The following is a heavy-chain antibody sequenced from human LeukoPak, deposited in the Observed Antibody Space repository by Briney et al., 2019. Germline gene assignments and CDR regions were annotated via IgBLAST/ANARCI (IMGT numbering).Heavy chain of an antibody. V-gene: IGHV4-31*03. CDR3: AGDVVVVVPAAQPLSYNWFDP. Sequence: PSETLSLTCTVSGGSISSSSYYWGWIRQHPGKGLEWIGYIYYSGSTYYNPSLKSRVTISVDTSKNQFSLKLSSVTAADTAVYYCAGDVVVVVPAAQPLSYNWFDPWGQGTLVTVSS. CDR2: IYYSGST. D-gene: IGHD2-2*01. J-gene: IGHJ5*02. CDR1: GGSISSSSYY.